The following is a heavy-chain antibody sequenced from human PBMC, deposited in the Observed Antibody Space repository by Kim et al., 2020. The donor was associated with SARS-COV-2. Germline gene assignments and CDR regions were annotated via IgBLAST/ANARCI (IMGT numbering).Heavy chain of an antibody. Sequence: ASVKVSCKASGYTFTSYGISWVRQAPGQGLEWMGWISAYNGNTNYAQKLQGRVTMTTDTSTSTAYMELRSLRSDDTAVYYCARSSPPVAGNWYFDLWGRGTLVTVSS. CDR1: GYTFTSYG. V-gene: IGHV1-18*01. CDR2: ISAYNGNT. CDR3: ARSSPPVAGNWYFDL. J-gene: IGHJ2*01. D-gene: IGHD6-19*01.